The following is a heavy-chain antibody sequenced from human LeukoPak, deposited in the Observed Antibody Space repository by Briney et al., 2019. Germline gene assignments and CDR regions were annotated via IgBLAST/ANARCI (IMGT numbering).Heavy chain of an antibody. Sequence: GASVKVSCKASGYTFTSYGISWVRQALGQGLEWMGWINTGNGNTRYSQKFQGRVTITRDTSASTAYVELSSLRSEDTAVYYCARDCTEVPWGQGTLVTVSS. D-gene: IGHD2-21*01. CDR3: ARDCTEVP. V-gene: IGHV1-3*04. CDR2: INTGNGNT. J-gene: IGHJ5*02. CDR1: GYTFTSYG.